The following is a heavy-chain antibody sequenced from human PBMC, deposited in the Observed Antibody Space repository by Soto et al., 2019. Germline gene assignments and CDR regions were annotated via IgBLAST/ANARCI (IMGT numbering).Heavy chain of an antibody. CDR2: IYHSGST. Sequence: QVQLQESGPGLVKPSGTLSLTCAVSGGSISSSNWWSWVRQPPGKGLEWIGEIYHSGSTNYNPSLKSRVTRSVDKSKNQFSLKLSSVTAADTAVYYCAREKSGSYQPHAFDIWGQGTMVTVSS. CDR1: GGSISSSNW. D-gene: IGHD3-10*01. J-gene: IGHJ3*02. V-gene: IGHV4-4*02. CDR3: AREKSGSYQPHAFDI.